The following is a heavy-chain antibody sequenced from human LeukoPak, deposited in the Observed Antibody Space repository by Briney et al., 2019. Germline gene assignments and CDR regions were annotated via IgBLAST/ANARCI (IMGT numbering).Heavy chain of an antibody. CDR3: ARDGVFHDSDGYSFDY. CDR1: NYSITSGYF. Sequence: SETLSLTCAVSNYSITSGYFWGWIRQPPGKGLEWIASIYHSGTTYYNPSLKNRVTLFVDTSKNQFSLKLTSLTAADTAVYYCARDGVFHDSDGYSFDYWGQGTLVTVSS. V-gene: IGHV4-38-2*02. D-gene: IGHD3-22*01. CDR2: IYHSGTT. J-gene: IGHJ4*02.